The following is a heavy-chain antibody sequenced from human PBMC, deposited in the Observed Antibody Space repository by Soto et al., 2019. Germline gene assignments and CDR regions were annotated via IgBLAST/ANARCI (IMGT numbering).Heavy chain of an antibody. Sequence: GESLKISCKGSGYSFTSYWIGWVRQMPGKGLEWMGIIYPGDSDTRYSPSFQGQVTISADKSISTAYLQWSSLKASDTAMYYCARALRPGYSSGHFDYWGQGTLVTVSS. V-gene: IGHV5-51*01. J-gene: IGHJ4*02. CDR2: IYPGDSDT. CDR1: GYSFTSYW. D-gene: IGHD6-19*01. CDR3: ARALRPGYSSGHFDY.